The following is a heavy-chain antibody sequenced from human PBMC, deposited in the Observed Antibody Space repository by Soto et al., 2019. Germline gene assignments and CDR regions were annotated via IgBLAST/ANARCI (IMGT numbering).Heavy chain of an antibody. D-gene: IGHD1-1*01. CDR3: ARITTSSGWSIFDS. CDR1: GGSVSSSFFY. Sequence: SETLSLTCTVSGGSVSSSFFYWSWVRQPPGQRLEWIGYIYYTGTTNYNPSLASRVAMSVDTSKKQFTLNLRSLTAADTARYYCARITTSSGWSIFDSWGQGTLVTVSS. J-gene: IGHJ4*02. CDR2: IYYTGTT. V-gene: IGHV4-61*01.